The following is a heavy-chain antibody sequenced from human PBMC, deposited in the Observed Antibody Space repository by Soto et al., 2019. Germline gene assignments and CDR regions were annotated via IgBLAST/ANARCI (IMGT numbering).Heavy chain of an antibody. CDR1: GYTFTSYG. D-gene: IGHD5-12*01. CDR2: ISAYNGNT. Sequence: VASVKVSCKASGYTFTSYGISWVRQAPGQGLEWMGWISAYNGNTNYAQKLQGRVTMTTDTSTSTAYMELRSLRSDDTAVDYCARNLNSGGSFDYWGQGTLVTVSS. CDR3: ARNLNSGGSFDY. V-gene: IGHV1-18*04. J-gene: IGHJ4*02.